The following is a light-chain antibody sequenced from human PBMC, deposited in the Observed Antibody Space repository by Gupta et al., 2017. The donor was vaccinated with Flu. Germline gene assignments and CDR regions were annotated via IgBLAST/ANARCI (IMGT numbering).Light chain of an antibody. Sequence: QTARITCSREEFPQRYSYWYQKKSGQAPQLVIYEDIKRPSKIPERFSGSTTGTVATLTITGAQVEDEADYYCFSVDRSGNDRVFGGGTKLAVL. CDR2: EDI. V-gene: IGLV3-10*01. CDR3: FSVDRSGNDRV. CDR1: EFPQRY. J-gene: IGLJ2*01.